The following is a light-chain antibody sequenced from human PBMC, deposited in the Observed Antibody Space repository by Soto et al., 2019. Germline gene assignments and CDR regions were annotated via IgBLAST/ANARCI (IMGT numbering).Light chain of an antibody. CDR2: DVS. CDR1: SSDVGGYNY. V-gene: IGLV2-14*01. J-gene: IGLJ1*01. CDR3: SSYTSSSIHYV. Sequence: QSALTQPASVSGSPGQSITISCTGTSSDVGGYNYVSWYQQHPGKAPKLMIYDVSNRPSGVSNRFSGPKSGNTASLTISGLQAEDEADYYCSSYTSSSIHYVFGTGTKVTVL.